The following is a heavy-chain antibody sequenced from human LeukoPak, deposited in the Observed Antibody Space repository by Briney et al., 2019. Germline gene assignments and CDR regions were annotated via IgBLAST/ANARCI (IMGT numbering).Heavy chain of an antibody. Sequence: QPGGSLRLSCAASGFNFSSYGIHWVRQAPGKGLEWVAGISYDGSNKYYADSVKGRFTISRDNSKNTLYLQMNSLRAEDTALYYCAKDPPRGYAMDVWGQGTTVTVS. CDR2: ISYDGSNK. D-gene: IGHD5-12*01. J-gene: IGHJ6*02. V-gene: IGHV3-30*18. CDR3: AKDPPRGYAMDV. CDR1: GFNFSSYG.